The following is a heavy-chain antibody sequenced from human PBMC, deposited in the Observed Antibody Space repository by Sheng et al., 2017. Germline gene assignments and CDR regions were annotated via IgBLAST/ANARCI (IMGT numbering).Heavy chain of an antibody. J-gene: IGHJ4*02. CDR3: ARVGGANALDC. V-gene: IGHV3-33*01. D-gene: IGHD2-15*01. Sequence: QVRLVQSGGGVVQPGRSLRLSCAASGFTFSSHGMHWVRRAPGKGLEWVAVIWYDGSNKYYADSVTGRFTISRDNSKNILYLQMGSLRVEDTAVYYCARVGGANALDCWGQGTLVTVSS. CDR2: IWYDGSNK. CDR1: GFTFSSHG.